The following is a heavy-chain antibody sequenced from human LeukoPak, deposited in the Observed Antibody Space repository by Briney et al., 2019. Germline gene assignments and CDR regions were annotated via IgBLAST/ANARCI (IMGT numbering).Heavy chain of an antibody. J-gene: IGHJ6*02. V-gene: IGHV3-66*01. Sequence: PGGSLRLSCAASGFTVSSNYMSWVRQAPEKGLEWVSVIYSGGSTYYADSVKGRFTISRDNSKNTLYLQMNSLRAEDAAVYYCAREQSPYYYYGMDVWGQGTTVTVSS. CDR1: GFTVSSNY. D-gene: IGHD5-24*01. CDR2: IYSGGST. CDR3: AREQSPYYYYGMDV.